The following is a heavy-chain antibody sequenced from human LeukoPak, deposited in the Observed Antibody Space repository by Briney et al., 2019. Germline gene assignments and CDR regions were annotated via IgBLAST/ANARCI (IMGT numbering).Heavy chain of an antibody. J-gene: IGHJ4*02. D-gene: IGHD5-24*01. CDR3: ARLDAAAGRYLQFFY. CDR1: GGSISSGPYY. CDR2: IHDSGST. Sequence: SQTLSLTCTVSGGSISSGPYYWSWIRQSPEKGLEWIGYIHDSGSTNYNPSLKSRVTISVDTSKNQFSLKLSSVTAADTAVYYCARLDAAAGRYLQFFYWGQGTLVTVSS. V-gene: IGHV4-61*09.